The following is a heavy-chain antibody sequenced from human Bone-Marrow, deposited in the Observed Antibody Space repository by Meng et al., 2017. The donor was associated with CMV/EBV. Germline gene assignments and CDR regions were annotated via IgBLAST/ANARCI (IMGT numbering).Heavy chain of an antibody. D-gene: IGHD3-10*01. CDR3: ARELGAGSYNNGGYYFDY. CDR2: MNSDGSST. J-gene: IGHJ4*02. CDR1: GFTFSSYS. Sequence: GESLKISCAASGFTFSSYSMNWVRQAPGKGLVWVSRMNSDGSSTSYADSVKGRFTISRDNSKNMLYLQMNSLRAEDTAVYYCARELGAGSYNNGGYYFDYWGQGTLVTVSS. V-gene: IGHV3-74*01.